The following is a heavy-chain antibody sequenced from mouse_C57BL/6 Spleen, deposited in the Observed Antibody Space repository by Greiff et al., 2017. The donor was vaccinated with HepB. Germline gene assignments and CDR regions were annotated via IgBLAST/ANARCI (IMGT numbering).Heavy chain of an antibody. CDR1: GFTFSSYA. D-gene: IGHD2-4*01. J-gene: IGHJ4*01. CDR3: TRDQGDDYYYAMDY. Sequence: EVMLVESGEGLVKPGGSLKLSCAASGFTFSSYAMSWVRQTPEKRLEWVAYISSGGDYIYYADTVKGRFTISRDNARNTLYLQMSSLKSEDTAMYYCTRDQGDDYYYAMDYWGQGTSVTVSS. CDR2: ISSGGDYI. V-gene: IGHV5-9-1*02.